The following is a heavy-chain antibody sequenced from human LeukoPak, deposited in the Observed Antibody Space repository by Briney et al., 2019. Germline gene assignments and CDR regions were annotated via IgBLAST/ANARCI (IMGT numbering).Heavy chain of an antibody. CDR2: ISGSGGST. Sequence: GGSLRLSCAASGFTFSSYAMSRVRQAPGKGLEWVSAISGSGGSTYYADSVKGRFAISRDNSKNTLYLQMNSLRAEDTAVYYCANTIVVVPAANLSWGQGTLVTVSS. J-gene: IGHJ4*02. D-gene: IGHD2-2*01. V-gene: IGHV3-23*01. CDR3: ANTIVVVPAANLS. CDR1: GFTFSSYA.